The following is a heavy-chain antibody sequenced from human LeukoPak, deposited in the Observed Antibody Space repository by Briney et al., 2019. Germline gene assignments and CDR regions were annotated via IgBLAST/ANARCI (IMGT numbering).Heavy chain of an antibody. CDR2: INHSGST. Sequence: LETLSLTCAVYGGSFSGYYWSWIRQPPGKGLEWIGEINHSGSTNYNPSLKSRVTISVDTSKNQFSLKLSSVTAADTAVYYCARGQDFWSGYNYWGQGTLVTVSS. CDR1: GGSFSGYY. V-gene: IGHV4-34*01. CDR3: ARGQDFWSGYNY. D-gene: IGHD3-3*01. J-gene: IGHJ4*02.